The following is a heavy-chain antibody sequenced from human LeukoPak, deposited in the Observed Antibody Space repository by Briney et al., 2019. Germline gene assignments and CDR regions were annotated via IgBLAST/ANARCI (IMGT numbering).Heavy chain of an antibody. D-gene: IGHD6-13*01. CDR2: IGTAGDT. J-gene: IGHJ6*02. CDR3: ARGIGTVYYYYGMDV. Sequence: GGSLRLSCAASGFTFSSYDMHWVRHATGKGLEWVSAIGTAGDTYYPGSVKGRFTISRENAKNSLYLQMNSLRAGDTAVYYCARGIGTVYYYYGMDVWGQGTTVTVSS. V-gene: IGHV3-13*01. CDR1: GFTFSSYD.